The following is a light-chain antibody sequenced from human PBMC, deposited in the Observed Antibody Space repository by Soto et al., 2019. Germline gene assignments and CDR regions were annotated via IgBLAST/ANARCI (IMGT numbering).Light chain of an antibody. Sequence: EIVLTQSPATLSLSPGERATLSCRASQSIGLAIAWYQHKPGQAPRLLIFDASQRATGIPARFRGSGSGTDFTLSISSLEPEDFAVYYCQQRSSCPLTFGGGTKVDIK. J-gene: IGKJ4*01. CDR1: QSIGLA. CDR3: QQRSSCPLT. V-gene: IGKV3-11*01. CDR2: DAS.